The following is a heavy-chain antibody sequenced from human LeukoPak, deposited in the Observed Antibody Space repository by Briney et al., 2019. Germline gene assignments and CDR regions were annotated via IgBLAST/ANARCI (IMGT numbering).Heavy chain of an antibody. J-gene: IGHJ4*02. CDR3: ACVTPDY. Sequence: GGSLRLSCAASGFTFGSYWMSWVRQAPGKGLEWVANIKPDGSEKYYVDSVKGRFTISRDNAENSLYLQMNCLRAEDTAVCYCACVTPDYWGQGTLVTVSS. CDR2: IKPDGSEK. CDR1: GFTFGSYW. D-gene: IGHD5/OR15-5a*01. V-gene: IGHV3-7*01.